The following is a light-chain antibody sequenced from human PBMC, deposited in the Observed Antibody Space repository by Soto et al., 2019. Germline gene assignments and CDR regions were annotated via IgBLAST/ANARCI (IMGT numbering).Light chain of an antibody. V-gene: IGLV2-11*01. CDR3: CSYAGSYRV. Sequence: QSVLTQPRSVSGSPGQSVTISCTGTSSDVGGYNYVSWYQQHPGKAPKLMIYDVSKRPSGVPDRFSGSKSGNTASLTISGLQADDEADYYCCSYAGSYRVFGTGTKVTVL. CDR2: DVS. J-gene: IGLJ1*01. CDR1: SSDVGGYNY.